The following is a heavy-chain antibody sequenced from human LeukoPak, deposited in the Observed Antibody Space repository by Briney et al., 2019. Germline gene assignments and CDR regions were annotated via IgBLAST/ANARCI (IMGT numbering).Heavy chain of an antibody. CDR3: ARTVGATTGYYYYGMDV. J-gene: IGHJ6*02. V-gene: IGHV4-59*01. D-gene: IGHD1-26*01. CDR2: IYYSGST. Sequence: SETLSLTCTVSGGSISSYYWSWIRQPPGKGLEWIGHIYYSGSTNYNPSLKSRVTISVDTSKNQFSLKLSSVTAADTAVYYCARTVGATTGYYYYGMDVWGQGTTVTVSS. CDR1: GGSISSYY.